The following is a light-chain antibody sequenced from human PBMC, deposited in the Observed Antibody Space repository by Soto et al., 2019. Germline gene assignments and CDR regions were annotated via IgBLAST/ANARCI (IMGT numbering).Light chain of an antibody. J-gene: IGKJ3*01. CDR1: QSISSW. V-gene: IGKV1-5*03. CDR3: QQYNSYST. CDR2: KAS. Sequence: DIPMTQSPSTLSASVGDRVTITCRASQSISSWLAWYQQKPGKAPKLLIYKASSLESGVPSRFSGSGSGTEFTLTISSLQPDDFATYYCQQYNSYSTFGPWTKVYIK.